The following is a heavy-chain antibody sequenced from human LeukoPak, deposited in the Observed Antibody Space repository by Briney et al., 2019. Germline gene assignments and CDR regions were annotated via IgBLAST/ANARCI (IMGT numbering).Heavy chain of an antibody. J-gene: IGHJ4*02. CDR3: AKDSSQGGDYFDS. Sequence: PGGSLRLSCAASEFTFSKYAMNWVRQAPGKRLEWVSGINGSGVITFYADSVKGRSTISRDNSKNTLYLQMNSLRAEDTAIYYCAKDSSQGGDYFDSWGQGTLVTVSS. CDR2: INGSGVIT. D-gene: IGHD3-16*01. CDR1: EFTFSKYA. V-gene: IGHV3-23*01.